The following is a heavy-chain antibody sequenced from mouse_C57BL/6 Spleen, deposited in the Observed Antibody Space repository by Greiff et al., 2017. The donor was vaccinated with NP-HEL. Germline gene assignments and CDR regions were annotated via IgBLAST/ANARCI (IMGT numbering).Heavy chain of an antibody. CDR2: IDPSDSYT. CDR3: ARGGDGWNY. Sequence: QVQLQQPGAELVMPGASVKLSCKASGYTFTSYWMHWVKQRPGQGLEWIGEIDPSDSYTNYNQKFKGKSTLTVDKSSSTAYMQLSSLTSEDSAVYYCARGGDGWNYWGQGTTLTVSS. J-gene: IGHJ2*01. CDR1: GYTFTSYW. V-gene: IGHV1-69*01. D-gene: IGHD2-3*01.